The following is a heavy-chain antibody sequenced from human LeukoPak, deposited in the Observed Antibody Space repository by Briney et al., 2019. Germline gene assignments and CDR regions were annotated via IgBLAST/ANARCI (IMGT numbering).Heavy chain of an antibody. CDR3: ARVVDTAPDY. J-gene: IGHJ4*02. D-gene: IGHD5-18*01. CDR2: IYYSGST. CDR1: GGSISSYY. V-gene: IGHV4-59*01. Sequence: PSETLSLTCTVSGGSISSYYWSWVRQPPGKGLEWSGYIYYSGSTNYNPPLKSRVTISVDTSKTQFSLKLSSVTAADTAVYYCARVVDTAPDYWGQGTLVTVSS.